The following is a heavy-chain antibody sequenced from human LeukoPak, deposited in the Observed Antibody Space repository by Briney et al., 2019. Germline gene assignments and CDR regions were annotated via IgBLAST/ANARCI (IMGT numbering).Heavy chain of an antibody. D-gene: IGHD5-18*01. V-gene: IGHV4-4*07. Sequence: LETLSLTCTVTGGSISGYYWIWIRQPAGKGLEWIGRIYPSGSTNYNSSLKSRVTMSVDTSKNQFSLKLSSVTAADTAVYYCARFSAMAPWYMDVWGKGTTVTVSS. CDR1: GGSISGYY. CDR3: ARFSAMAPWYMDV. J-gene: IGHJ6*03. CDR2: IYPSGST.